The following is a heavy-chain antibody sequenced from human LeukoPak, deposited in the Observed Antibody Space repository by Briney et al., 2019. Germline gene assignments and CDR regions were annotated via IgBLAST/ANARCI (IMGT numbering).Heavy chain of an antibody. CDR3: ARIMCGYWILDDY. V-gene: IGHV1-2*02. D-gene: IGHD3-22*01. CDR2: INPNSGGT. Sequence: ASVKVSCKASGYTFTGYYMHWVRQAPGQGLEWMGWINPNSGGTNYAQKFQGRVTMTRDTSISTAYMELSRLRSDDTAVYYCARIMCGYWILDDYWGQGTLVTVSS. CDR1: GYTFTGYY. J-gene: IGHJ4*02.